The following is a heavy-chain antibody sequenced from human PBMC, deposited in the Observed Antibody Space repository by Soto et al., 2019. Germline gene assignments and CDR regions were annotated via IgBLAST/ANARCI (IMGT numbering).Heavy chain of an antibody. CDR3: ARSQGSSTSLEIYYYYYYGMDV. CDR2: IIPISGTA. D-gene: IGHD2-2*01. Sequence: QVQLVRSGAEVKKPGSSVKVSCKASGGTFSSYAISWVRQAPGQGLEWMGGIIPISGTANYAQKFQGRVTITADESTSTAYMELSSLRSKDTAVYYCARSQGSSTSLEIYYYYYYGMDVWGQGTTVTVSS. CDR1: GGTFSSYA. J-gene: IGHJ6*02. V-gene: IGHV1-69*01.